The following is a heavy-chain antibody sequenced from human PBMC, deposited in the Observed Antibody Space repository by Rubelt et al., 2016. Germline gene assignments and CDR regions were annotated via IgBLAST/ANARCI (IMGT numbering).Heavy chain of an antibody. CDR1: GASLSTTTYF. D-gene: IGHD5-18*01. Sequence: QLQLQESGPGLVKPSETLSLTCTVSGASLSTTTYFWGWIRQPPGKGLEWIGEVNHNGNTNYNPSLKSRLTISLDTSKSPSALKLGPVTAADTAVYDCARKTYGYRANWVDPWGQGTLVTVSS. V-gene: IGHV4-39*07. CDR3: ARKTYGYRANWVDP. CDR2: VNHNGNT. J-gene: IGHJ5*02.